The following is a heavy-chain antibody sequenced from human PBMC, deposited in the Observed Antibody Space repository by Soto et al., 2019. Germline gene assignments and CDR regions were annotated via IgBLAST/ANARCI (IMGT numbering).Heavy chain of an antibody. Sequence: QVQLVQSGAEVKKPGSSVKVSCKASGGTFSSYTISWVRQAPGQGLEWMGRIIPILGIANYAQKFQGRVTITASKSTSTAYMELSSLRSEDPAVYYCARLRDSDGMDVWGQGTTVTVSS. J-gene: IGHJ6*02. CDR1: GGTFSSYT. CDR2: IIPILGIA. D-gene: IGHD1-26*01. CDR3: ARLRDSDGMDV. V-gene: IGHV1-69*02.